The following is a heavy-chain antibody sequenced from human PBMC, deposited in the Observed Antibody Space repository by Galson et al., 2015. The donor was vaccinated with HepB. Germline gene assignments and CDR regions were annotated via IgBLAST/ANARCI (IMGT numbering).Heavy chain of an antibody. CDR3: AREDYSSFWFDP. J-gene: IGHJ5*02. Sequence: SETLSLTCAVYRGSLSGDYWSWIRQPPGKGLEWIGEINPGGSTNYNPSLKSRVTISVDTSQNQFYLKLSSVTAADTAVYYCAREDYSSFWFDPWGQGALVTVPS. CDR1: RGSLSGDY. CDR2: INPGGST. D-gene: IGHD4-11*01. V-gene: IGHV4-34*01.